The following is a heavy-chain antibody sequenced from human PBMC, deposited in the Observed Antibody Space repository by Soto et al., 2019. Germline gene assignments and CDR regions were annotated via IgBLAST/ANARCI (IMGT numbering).Heavy chain of an antibody. CDR1: GFTFSSYG. J-gene: IGHJ6*02. D-gene: IGHD2-21*02. V-gene: IGHV3-33*01. Sequence: PGGSLRLSCAASGFTFSSYGMHWVRQAPGKGLEWVAVIWYDGSNKYYADSVKGRFTISRDNSKNTLYLQMNSLRAEDTAVYYCARGQMRVTPHYYGMDVWGQGTTVTVSS. CDR2: IWYDGSNK. CDR3: ARGQMRVTPHYYGMDV.